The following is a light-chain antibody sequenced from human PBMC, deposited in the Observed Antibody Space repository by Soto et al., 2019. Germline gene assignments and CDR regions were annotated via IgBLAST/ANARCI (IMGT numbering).Light chain of an antibody. V-gene: IGLV2-14*01. Sequence: QSALTQPASVSGSPGQSITISCTGTSSDVGGYNYVSWYQQHPGKAPKLMIYDVSNRPSGVSNRFSGSKSGNTASLTISGLQAEDEAYYYCSSYTSSSTGVFGGGTKVTVL. CDR3: SSYTSSSTGV. CDR2: DVS. J-gene: IGLJ2*01. CDR1: SSDVGGYNY.